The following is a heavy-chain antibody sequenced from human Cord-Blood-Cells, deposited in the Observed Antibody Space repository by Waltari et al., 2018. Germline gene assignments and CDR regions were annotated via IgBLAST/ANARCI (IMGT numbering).Heavy chain of an antibody. CDR3: ANLSPGEDI. CDR1: GFSSSSHA. CDR2: ISGSGGST. V-gene: IGHV3-23*01. D-gene: IGHD3-16*01. Sequence: EVQLLESGGGLVQHGGSLRLSCAVSGFSSSSHALSWVRQAPGKGLEWVSAISGSGGSTYYADSVKGRFTISRDNSKNTLYLQMNSLRAEDTAVYYCANLSPGEDIWGQGTMVTVSS. J-gene: IGHJ3*02.